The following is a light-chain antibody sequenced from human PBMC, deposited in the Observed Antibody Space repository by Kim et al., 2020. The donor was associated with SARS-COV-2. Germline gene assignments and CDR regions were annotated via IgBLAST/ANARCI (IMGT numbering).Light chain of an antibody. CDR1: QAISIY. CDR2: AAS. CDR3: QQTFCSRLSWT. Sequence: DIQMTQSPSSLAASVGDRVTITCRASQAISIYLNWYQQQPGRAPKLLIYAASSLQTWVPSRFSGCGSGTDFTLTIASLQPEDFATYYCQQTFCSRLSWTFGQGTKVDI. V-gene: IGKV1-39*01. J-gene: IGKJ1*01.